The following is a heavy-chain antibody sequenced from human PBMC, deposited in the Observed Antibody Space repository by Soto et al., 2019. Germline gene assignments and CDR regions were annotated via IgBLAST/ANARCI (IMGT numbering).Heavy chain of an antibody. V-gene: IGHV3-11*01. Sequence: QVQLVESGGGLVKPGGSLRLSCAASGFTFSNYYMSWIRQAPGKGLEWVAYISSSGSTIYYAESVKGRFTITRDNAKNSLYLQMNSLRAEDAAVYYCARAGQWELLRSNAFEIWGQGTMVTVSS. D-gene: IGHD1-26*01. CDR3: ARAGQWELLRSNAFEI. CDR2: ISSSGSTI. CDR1: GFTFSNYY. J-gene: IGHJ3*02.